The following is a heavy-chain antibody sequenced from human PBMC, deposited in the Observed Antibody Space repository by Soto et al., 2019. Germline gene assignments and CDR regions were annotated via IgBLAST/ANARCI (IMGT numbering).Heavy chain of an antibody. V-gene: IGHV1-3*01. Sequence: QVQLVQSGAEVKKPGASVKVSCKASGYTFTSYAMHWVRQAPGQRLDWMGWITAGNGNTKYSQKFQGRVTITRDTSASTAYMELSSLRSEDTAVYYCARVRVRYSSSWYPSNYYYGMDVWGQGTTVTVSS. CDR1: GYTFTSYA. J-gene: IGHJ6*02. D-gene: IGHD6-13*01. CDR2: ITAGNGNT. CDR3: ARVRVRYSSSWYPSNYYYGMDV.